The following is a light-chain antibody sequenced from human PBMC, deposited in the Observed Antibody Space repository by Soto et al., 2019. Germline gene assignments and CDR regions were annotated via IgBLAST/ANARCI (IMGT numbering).Light chain of an antibody. CDR1: SSDVGGYNY. V-gene: IGLV2-14*01. CDR3: SSYTSSSIVV. Sequence: QSALTQPASVSGSPGQSITISCTGTSSDVGGYNYVSWYQQHPGKAPKLMIYDVSNRPSGVSNRFSGSKSGNTASLTISGLQAEGEADYFCSSYTSSSIVVFGGGTKRTVL. J-gene: IGLJ2*01. CDR2: DVS.